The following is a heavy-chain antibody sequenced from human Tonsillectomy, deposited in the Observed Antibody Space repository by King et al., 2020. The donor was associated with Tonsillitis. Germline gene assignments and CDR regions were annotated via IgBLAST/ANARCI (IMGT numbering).Heavy chain of an antibody. J-gene: IGHJ2*01. Sequence: TLKESGPTLVKPTQTLTLTCTFSGFSLSTSGVGVGWIRQPPGKALEWLALIYWDDDKRYSPSLKSRLTITKDTSENQVVLTMTHMDPVDTATYYCAHSLHDYGDYAFGYVDLWGRGTLVTVSA. D-gene: IGHD4-17*01. CDR3: AHSLHDYGDYAFGYVDL. CDR2: IYWDDDK. CDR1: GFSLSTSGVG. V-gene: IGHV2-5*02.